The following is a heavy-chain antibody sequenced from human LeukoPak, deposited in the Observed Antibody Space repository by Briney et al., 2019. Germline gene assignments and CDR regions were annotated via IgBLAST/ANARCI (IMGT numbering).Heavy chain of an antibody. V-gene: IGHV1-69*04. CDR2: IIPILGIA. Sequence: ASVKVSCKASGGTFSSYAISWVRQAPGQGLEWMGRIIPILGIANYAQKFQGRVTITADKSTSTAYMELSSLRSEDTAVYYCAKDPRSFWSGYYITSNWFDPWGQGTLVTVSS. J-gene: IGHJ5*02. CDR1: GGTFSSYA. D-gene: IGHD3-3*01. CDR3: AKDPRSFWSGYYITSNWFDP.